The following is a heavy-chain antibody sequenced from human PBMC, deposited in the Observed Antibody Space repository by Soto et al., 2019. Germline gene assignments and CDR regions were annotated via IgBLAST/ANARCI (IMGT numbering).Heavy chain of an antibody. J-gene: IGHJ4*02. Sequence: GGSLSLSCAASGFTFSSYAMSWVRQAPGKGLEWVSAISGSGGSTYYADSVKGRFTISRDNSKNTRYLRMNSLRAEDTDVYYCAKAGEDDYYDSSGYYDYWGQGTLVTVSS. D-gene: IGHD3-22*01. CDR3: AKAGEDDYYDSSGYYDY. CDR2: ISGSGGST. V-gene: IGHV3-23*01. CDR1: GFTFSSYA.